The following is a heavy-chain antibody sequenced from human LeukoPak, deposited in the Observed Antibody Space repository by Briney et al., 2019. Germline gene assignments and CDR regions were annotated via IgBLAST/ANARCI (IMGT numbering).Heavy chain of an antibody. CDR2: ISGIVGST. CDR1: GFTFSSYA. CDR3: VRRRTGGSSKFPWDY. V-gene: IGHV3-23*01. Sequence: GGSLRLSCAASGFTFSSYAISWVRQAPGKGLEWVSEISGIVGSTYYGDSVKGRFTSSRDNSMKTMYLQMNSLRAEDTAVYYCVRRRTGGSSKFPWDYWGQGTLVTVSS. J-gene: IGHJ4*02. D-gene: IGHD1-26*01.